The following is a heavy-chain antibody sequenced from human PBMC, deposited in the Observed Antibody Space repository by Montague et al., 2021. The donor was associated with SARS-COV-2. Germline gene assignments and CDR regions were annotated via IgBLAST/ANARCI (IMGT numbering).Heavy chain of an antibody. Sequence: SETLSLTCTVSGGSSSSDYWSWIRQPPGKGLEWIGYISYSGSTTYNPSLKSRVTISVDTSKNQSSLKLSSVTAADTAVYYCARREPLVADDAFDIWGQGTLVTVSS. J-gene: IGHJ3*02. D-gene: IGHD2-15*01. CDR1: GGSSSSDY. V-gene: IGHV4-59*01. CDR2: ISYSGST. CDR3: ARREPLVADDAFDI.